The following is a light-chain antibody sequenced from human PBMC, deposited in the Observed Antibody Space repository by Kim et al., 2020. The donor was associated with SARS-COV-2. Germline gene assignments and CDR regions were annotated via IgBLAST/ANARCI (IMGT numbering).Light chain of an antibody. CDR1: SSDVGGYNY. CDR2: DVS. V-gene: IGLV2-14*03. CDR3: NSYTTSTSLV. J-gene: IGLJ2*01. Sequence: QSALTQPASVSGSPGQSITISCTGTSSDVGGYNYVSWYQQHPGKAPKLMIYDVSKRPSGVSDRFSGSKSGNMASLTISGLQAVDEADYYCNSYTTSTSLVLGGGTQLTVL.